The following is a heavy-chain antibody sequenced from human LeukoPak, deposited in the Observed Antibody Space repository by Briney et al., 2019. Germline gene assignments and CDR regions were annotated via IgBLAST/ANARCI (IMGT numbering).Heavy chain of an antibody. CDR2: INSDGSST. V-gene: IGHV3-74*01. J-gene: IGHJ6*02. CDR3: ARDLGYYYGSGSYPLGYYYYYGMDV. D-gene: IGHD3-10*01. Sequence: PGGSLRLSCAASGFTFSSYWMHWVRQAPGKGLVWVSRINSDGSSTSYADSVKGRFTISRDNAKNTLYLQMNSLRAEDTAAYYCARDLGYYYGSGSYPLGYYYYYGMDVWGQGTTVTVSS. CDR1: GFTFSSYW.